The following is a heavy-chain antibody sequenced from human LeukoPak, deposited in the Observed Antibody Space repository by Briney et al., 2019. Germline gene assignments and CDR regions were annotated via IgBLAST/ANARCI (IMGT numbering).Heavy chain of an antibody. J-gene: IGHJ4*02. Sequence: SETLSLTCAVSGYSISSGYYWGWIRQPPGKGLEWIGSIYHSGSTYYNPSLKSRVTISVDTSKNQFSLKLSSVTAADTAVYYCASGFYDYVWGSYRFNYFDYWGQGTLVTVSS. D-gene: IGHD3-16*02. CDR1: GYSISSGYY. CDR2: IYHSGST. CDR3: ASGFYDYVWGSYRFNYFDY. V-gene: IGHV4-38-2*01.